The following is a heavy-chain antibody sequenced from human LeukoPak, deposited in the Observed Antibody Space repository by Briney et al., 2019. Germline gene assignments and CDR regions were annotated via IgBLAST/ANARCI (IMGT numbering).Heavy chain of an antibody. V-gene: IGHV4-4*07. D-gene: IGHD2-2*01. Sequence: SETLSLTCTVSGGSISSYYWSWIRQPAGKGLEWIGRIYTSGSTNYNPSLKSRVTMSVDTSKNQFSLKLSSVTAADTAVYYCARDGIVVVPAAMSFLYYYYMGVWGKGTTVTVSS. CDR1: GGSISSYY. CDR2: IYTSGST. J-gene: IGHJ6*03. CDR3: ARDGIVVVPAAMSFLYYYYMGV.